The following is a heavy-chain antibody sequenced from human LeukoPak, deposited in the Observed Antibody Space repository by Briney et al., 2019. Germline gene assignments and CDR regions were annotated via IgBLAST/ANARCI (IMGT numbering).Heavy chain of an antibody. V-gene: IGHV4-59*08. Sequence: SETLSLACTVSGGSIGSDYWTWIRQPPGKGLEYIGYIYYTGGTNYNPSLKSRVTISVDTSKNQFSLKLSSVTAADTAVYFCAKYGNSGWVIDNWGQGTLVTVSS. D-gene: IGHD6-19*01. CDR1: GGSIGSDY. CDR2: IYYTGGT. CDR3: AKYGNSGWVIDN. J-gene: IGHJ4*02.